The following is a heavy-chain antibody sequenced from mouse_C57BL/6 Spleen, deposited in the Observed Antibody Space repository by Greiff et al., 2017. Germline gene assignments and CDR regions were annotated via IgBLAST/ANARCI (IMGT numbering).Heavy chain of an antibody. CDR1: GFTFSDYG. Sequence: EVQLQESGGGLVKPGGSLKLSCAASGFTFSDYGMHWVRQAPEKGLEWVAYISSGSSTIYYADTVKGRFTISRDNAKNTLFLQMTSLRSEDTAMYYCASIYDGYYVYFDYWGQGTTLTVSS. CDR3: ASIYDGYYVYFDY. D-gene: IGHD2-3*01. CDR2: ISSGSSTI. J-gene: IGHJ2*01. V-gene: IGHV5-17*01.